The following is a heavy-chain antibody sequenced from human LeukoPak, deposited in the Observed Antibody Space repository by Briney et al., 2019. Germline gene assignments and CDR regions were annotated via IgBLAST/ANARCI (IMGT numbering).Heavy chain of an antibody. D-gene: IGHD3-3*01. CDR1: GYTFTSYA. CDR2: INAGNGNT. Sequence: ASVTVSCTASGYTFTSYAMHWVRQAPGQRLEWMGWINAGNGNTKYSQKFQGRVTITRDTSASTAYMELSSLRSEDTAVYYCARGVGDFWSGYYTSYYGMDVWGQGTTVTVSS. CDR3: ARGVGDFWSGYYTSYYGMDV. V-gene: IGHV1-3*01. J-gene: IGHJ6*02.